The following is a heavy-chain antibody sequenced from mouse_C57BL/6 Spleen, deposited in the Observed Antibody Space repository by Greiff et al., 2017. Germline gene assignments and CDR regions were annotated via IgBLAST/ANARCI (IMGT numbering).Heavy chain of an antibody. D-gene: IGHD2-4*01. CDR3: AYYDYDVDAMDY. Sequence: EVQLQQSGPELVKPGASVKISCKASGYSFTGYYMNWVKQSPEKSLEWIGEINPSTGGTTYNQKFKAKATLTVDKSSSTAYMQLKSLTSEDSAVYYCAYYDYDVDAMDYWGQGTSVTVSS. V-gene: IGHV1-42*01. CDR2: INPSTGGT. J-gene: IGHJ4*01. CDR1: GYSFTGYY.